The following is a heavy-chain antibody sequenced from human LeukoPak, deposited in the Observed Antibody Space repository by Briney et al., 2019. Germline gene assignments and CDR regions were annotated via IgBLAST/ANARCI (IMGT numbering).Heavy chain of an antibody. D-gene: IGHD6-13*01. CDR3: AREGEGGSSLTDY. V-gene: IGHV4-39*07. CDR2: IYYSGST. J-gene: IGHJ4*02. Sequence: SETLSLTCTVSGGSISSSSYYWGWIRQPPGKGLEWIGSIYYSGSTYYNPSLKSRVTISVDTSKNQFSLKLSSVTAADTAVYYCAREGEGGSSLTDYWGQGILVTVSS. CDR1: GGSISSSSYY.